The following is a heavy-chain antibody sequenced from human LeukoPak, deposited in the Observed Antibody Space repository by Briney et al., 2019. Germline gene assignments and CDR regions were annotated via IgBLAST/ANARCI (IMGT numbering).Heavy chain of an antibody. CDR3: ARMTTGHDF. Sequence: SETLSLTCAVSGTSFSSYYWSWIRQPPGKGLEWIGEVNHSGYTNDNPSLKSRVTISVDMSKNQFSLRLRSVTAADTGVYFCARMTTGHDFWGQGTLVTVSS. V-gene: IGHV4-34*01. J-gene: IGHJ4*02. CDR2: VNHSGYT. CDR1: GTSFSSYY. D-gene: IGHD4-17*01.